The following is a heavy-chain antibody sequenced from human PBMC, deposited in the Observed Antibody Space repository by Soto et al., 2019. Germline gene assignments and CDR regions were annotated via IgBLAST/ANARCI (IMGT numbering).Heavy chain of an antibody. CDR3: ARVPVGYDILTGYWEPNWFDP. Sequence: GASVKVSCKASGYTFTSYGISWVRQAPGQGLEWMGWISAYNGNTNYAQKLQGRVTMTTDTSTSTAYLELRSLRTDDTAVYYCARVPVGYDILTGYWEPNWFDPWGQGTLVT. V-gene: IGHV1-18*01. CDR1: GYTFTSYG. J-gene: IGHJ5*02. CDR2: ISAYNGNT. D-gene: IGHD3-9*01.